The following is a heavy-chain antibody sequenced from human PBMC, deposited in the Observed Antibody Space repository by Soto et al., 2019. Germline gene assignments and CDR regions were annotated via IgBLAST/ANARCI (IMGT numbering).Heavy chain of an antibody. CDR3: ARSYYDSTGFAVDH. CDR2: MYFGGSF. J-gene: IGHJ5*02. CDR1: GASVSHGY. V-gene: IGHV4-59*02. Sequence: SETLSLTCNVSGASVSHGYWSWIRQPPGKGLEWIGFMYFGGSFNYNPSLTSRATISVETSKNQFSMKLTSVTASDTAVYYCARSYYDSTGFAVDHWGQGTLVT. D-gene: IGHD3-22*01.